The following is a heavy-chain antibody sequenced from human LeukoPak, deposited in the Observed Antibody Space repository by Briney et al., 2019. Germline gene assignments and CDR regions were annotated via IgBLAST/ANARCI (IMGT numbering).Heavy chain of an antibody. D-gene: IGHD2-8*01. CDR3: AKDFGDCSNGVCYGKPFDY. Sequence: GGSLRLSCAASGFTFSRYATSWARQAPGKGLEWVSGISGSGDTTYYADPVKGRFTISRDNSKNTLYLQMNSLRAEDTAVYYCAKDFGDCSNGVCYGKPFDYWGQGTLVTASS. CDR2: ISGSGDTT. V-gene: IGHV3-23*01. CDR1: GFTFSRYA. J-gene: IGHJ4*02.